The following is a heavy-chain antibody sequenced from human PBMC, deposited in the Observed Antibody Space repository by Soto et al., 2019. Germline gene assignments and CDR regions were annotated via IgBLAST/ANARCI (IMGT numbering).Heavy chain of an antibody. J-gene: IGHJ4*02. D-gene: IGHD5-18*01. Sequence: PSETLSLTCAVYGGSFSGYYWSWIRQPPGKGLEWIGEINHSGGTNSNPSLKSRVTISVDTSKNQLSLKLSSVTAADTAVYYCAGGNVDTAMVNDYWGQGTLVTVSS. CDR1: GGSFSGYY. V-gene: IGHV4-34*01. CDR2: INHSGGT. CDR3: AGGNVDTAMVNDY.